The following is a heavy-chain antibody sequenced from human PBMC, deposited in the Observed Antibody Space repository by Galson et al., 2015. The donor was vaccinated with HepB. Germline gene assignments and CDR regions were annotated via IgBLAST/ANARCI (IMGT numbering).Heavy chain of an antibody. CDR1: GYTFTSYG. D-gene: IGHD3-3*01. J-gene: IGHJ6*03. V-gene: IGHV1-18*01. CDR2: ISAYNGNT. Sequence: SVKVSCKASGYTFTSYGISWVRQAPGQGLEWMGWISAYNGNTNYAQKLQGRVTMTTDTSTSTAYMELRSLRSDDTAVYYCARSPRAHVLRFLEWSYYYYMDVWGKGTTVTVSS. CDR3: ARSPRAHVLRFLEWSYYYYMDV.